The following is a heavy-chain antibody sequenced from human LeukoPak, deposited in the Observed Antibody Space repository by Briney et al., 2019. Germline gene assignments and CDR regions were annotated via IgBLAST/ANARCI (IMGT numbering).Heavy chain of an antibody. J-gene: IGHJ4*02. Sequence: GGSLRLSCAASGFTFRTHWMSWFRQAPGKGLEWVANIKQDGSEKYFVDSVKGRFTISRDNAKNSLCLQMNSLRVEDTAVYYCARGLEWPGKPTLVSDYWGQGTLVTVSS. V-gene: IGHV3-7*03. CDR1: GFTFRTHW. D-gene: IGHD3-3*01. CDR2: IKQDGSEK. CDR3: ARGLEWPGKPTLVSDY.